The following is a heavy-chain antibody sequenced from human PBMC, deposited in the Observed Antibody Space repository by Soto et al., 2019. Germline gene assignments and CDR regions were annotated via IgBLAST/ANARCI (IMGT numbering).Heavy chain of an antibody. CDR1: FSFSMYS. V-gene: IGHV3-21*04. J-gene: IGHJ4*02. Sequence: GGSLRLSWNFSFSMYSMDWVRQAPGKGLEWVASISSGSAFIKYADSVKGRFTISRDNAKNSVSLQMDSLRVEDTAVYYCAKDPELTVTTFYFDYWGQGALVTVSS. D-gene: IGHD4-4*01. CDR3: AKDPELTVTTFYFDY. CDR2: ISSGSAFI.